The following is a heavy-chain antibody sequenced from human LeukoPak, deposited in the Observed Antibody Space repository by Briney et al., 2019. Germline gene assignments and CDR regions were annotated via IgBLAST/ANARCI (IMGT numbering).Heavy chain of an antibody. CDR1: GGSFSGCY. CDR3: ARCRTAVAAPFDY. V-gene: IGHV4-34*01. CDR2: INHSGST. J-gene: IGHJ4*02. Sequence: SETLSLTCAVYGGSFSGCYWSWIRQPPGKGLEWIGEINHSGSTNYNPSLKSRVTISVDTSKNQFSLKLSSVTAADTAVYYCARCRTAVAAPFDYWAREPWSPSPQ. D-gene: IGHD6-19*01.